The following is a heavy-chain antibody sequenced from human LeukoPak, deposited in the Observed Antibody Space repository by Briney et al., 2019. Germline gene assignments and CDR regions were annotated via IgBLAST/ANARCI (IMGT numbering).Heavy chain of an antibody. J-gene: IGHJ4*02. CDR3: ARHSPLAAAGFDY. Sequence: PSETLSLTCTVSGVSISSFYWSWIRQPPGKGLEWIGYFYYGGSTNYNPSLKSRVTISVGTSKNQFSLKLTSAAAADTAVYYCARHSPLAAAGFDYWGQGTLVAVSS. CDR1: GVSISSFY. D-gene: IGHD6-13*01. CDR2: FYYGGST. V-gene: IGHV4-59*08.